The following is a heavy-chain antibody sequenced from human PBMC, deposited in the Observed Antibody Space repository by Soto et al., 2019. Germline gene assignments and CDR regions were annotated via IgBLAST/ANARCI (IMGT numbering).Heavy chain of an antibody. J-gene: IGHJ5*02. CDR1: GGSFSGYY. CDR2: INHSGST. Sequence: SETLSLTCAVYGGSFSGYYWSWIRQPPGKGLEWIGEINHSGSTNYNPSLKSRVTISVDTSKNQFSLKLSSVTAADTAVYYCASLIRGPGIWSGYYSRFDPWGQGTLVTVSS. CDR3: ASLIRGPGIWSGYYSRFDP. V-gene: IGHV4-34*01. D-gene: IGHD3-3*01.